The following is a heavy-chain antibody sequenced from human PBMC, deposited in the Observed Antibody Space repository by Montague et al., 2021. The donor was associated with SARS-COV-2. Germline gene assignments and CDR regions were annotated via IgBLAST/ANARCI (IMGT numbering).Heavy chain of an antibody. J-gene: IGHJ4*02. V-gene: IGHV4-34*01. D-gene: IGHD3-16*01. CDR1: GGSFSGYY. CDR2: INHSGST. Sequence: SETLSLTCAVYGGSFSGYYWSWIRQPPGKGLEWIGEINHSGSTNYNPSLKSRVTISVDTSKNQFSLKLSSVTAADTAVYYCVRDGGNWYYFDYWGQGALVTVSS. CDR3: VRDGGNWYYFDY.